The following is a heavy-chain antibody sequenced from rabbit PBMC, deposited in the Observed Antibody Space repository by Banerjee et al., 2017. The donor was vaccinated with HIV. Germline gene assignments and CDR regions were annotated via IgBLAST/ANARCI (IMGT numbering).Heavy chain of an antibody. Sequence: QSLEESGGGLVKPGGTLTLTCKASGFSFSSSYYMCWVRQAPGKGLEWIGCIYAGSSVGTYYASWAKGRFTISKTSSTTVTLQMTSLTAADTATYFCARGHYAGGAGDGVAGGYYFDLWGPGHPRHRL. CDR3: ARGHYAGGAGDGVAGGYYFDL. CDR2: IYAGSSVGT. D-gene: IGHD4-2*01. CDR1: GFSFSSSYY. J-gene: IGHJ4*01. V-gene: IGHV1S40*01.